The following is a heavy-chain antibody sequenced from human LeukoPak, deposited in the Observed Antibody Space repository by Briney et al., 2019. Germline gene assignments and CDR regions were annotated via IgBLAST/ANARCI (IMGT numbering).Heavy chain of an antibody. CDR1: GFTVNTNY. Sequence: PGGSLRLSCAGSGFTVNTNYMSWVRQAPGRGLEWVSVLYSGGTIFYADSVKGRFTISRDISKNMVFLQMNSLRADDTAVYYCARGAFSSWYEGWGQGTLVTVSS. V-gene: IGHV3-66*01. J-gene: IGHJ4*02. CDR3: ARGAFSSWYEG. D-gene: IGHD6-13*01. CDR2: LYSGGTI.